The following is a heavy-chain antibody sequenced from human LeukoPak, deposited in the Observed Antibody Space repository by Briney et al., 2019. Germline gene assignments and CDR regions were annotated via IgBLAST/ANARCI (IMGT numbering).Heavy chain of an antibody. D-gene: IGHD3-3*01. J-gene: IGHJ3*02. CDR1: GYTFTSYG. CDR2: ISAYNGNT. Sequence: ASVKVSCKASGYTFTSYGISWVRQAPGQGLEWMGWISAYNGNTNYAQKLQDRVTMTTDTSTSTAYMELRSLRSDDTAVYYCARKVDSLYYDFWSGYSSDAFDIWGQGTMVTVSS. CDR3: ARKVDSLYYDFWSGYSSDAFDI. V-gene: IGHV1-18*01.